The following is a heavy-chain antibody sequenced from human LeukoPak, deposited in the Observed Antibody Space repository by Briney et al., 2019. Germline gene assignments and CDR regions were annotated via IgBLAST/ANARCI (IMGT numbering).Heavy chain of an antibody. J-gene: IGHJ3*02. Sequence: PSETLSLTCTVSGYSISSGYYWGWIRQPPGKGLEWIGSIYHSGSTYYNPSLKSRVTISVDTSKNQFSLKLSSVTAADTAVYYCARAAWKAFGMDAFDIWGQGTMVTVSS. CDR3: ARAAWKAFGMDAFDI. D-gene: IGHD3-10*01. CDR2: IYHSGST. V-gene: IGHV4-38-2*02. CDR1: GYSISSGYY.